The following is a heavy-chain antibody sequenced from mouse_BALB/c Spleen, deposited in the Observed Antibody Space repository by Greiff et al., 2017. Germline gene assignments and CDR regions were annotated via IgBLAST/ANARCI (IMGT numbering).Heavy chain of an antibody. CDR3: ARYRYDGAWFAY. J-gene: IGHJ3*01. CDR1: GYTFTNYW. V-gene: IGHV1-63*02. CDR2: IYPGGGYT. D-gene: IGHD2-14*01. Sequence: VQLQQSGAELVRPGTSVKISCKASGYTFTNYWLGWVKQRPGHGLEWIGDIYPGGGYTNYHEKFKGKATLTADTSSSTAYMQLSSLTSEDSAVYFCARYRYDGAWFAYWGQGTLVTVSA.